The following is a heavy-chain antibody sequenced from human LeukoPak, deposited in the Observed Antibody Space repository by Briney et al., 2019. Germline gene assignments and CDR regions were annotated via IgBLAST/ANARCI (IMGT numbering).Heavy chain of an antibody. D-gene: IGHD5-12*01. CDR2: INHSGST. J-gene: IGHJ6*03. CDR3: ARGQWGYEFRYYFYMDV. V-gene: IGHV4-34*01. CDR1: GGSFSVYY. Sequence: ASETLSLTCAVYGGSFSVYYWSWIRQPPGKGLEWIGEINHSGSTNYNPSLKSRVTISVNTSKNQFSLKLSSVTAADTAVYYCARGQWGYEFRYYFYMDVWGKGTTVTVSS.